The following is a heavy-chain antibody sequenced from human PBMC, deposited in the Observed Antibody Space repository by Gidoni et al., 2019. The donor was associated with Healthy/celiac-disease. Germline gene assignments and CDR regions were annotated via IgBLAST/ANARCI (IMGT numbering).Heavy chain of an antibody. D-gene: IGHD4-17*01. CDR3: TRLVTTVFSDWFDP. J-gene: IGHJ5*02. V-gene: IGHV3-73*02. CDR2: IRSKANSYAT. CDR1: GVTFGGSA. Sequence: EVQLVESGGGLVQPGGSLNLSCAASGVTFGGSAMNWVRQASGKGLEWVGRIRSKANSYATAYAASVKGRFTISRDDSKNTAYLQMTSLKTEDTAVYYCTRLVTTVFSDWFDPWGQGTLVTVSS.